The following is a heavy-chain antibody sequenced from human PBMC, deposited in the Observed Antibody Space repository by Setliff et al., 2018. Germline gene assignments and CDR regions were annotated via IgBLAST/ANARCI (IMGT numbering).Heavy chain of an antibody. CDR1: GYTLTTYL. CDR3: ATGSLVAAGTGH. D-gene: IGHD6-13*01. V-gene: IGHV7-4-1*02. J-gene: IGHJ4*02. Sequence: ASVKVSCKASGYTLTTYLMNWVRQAPGQGLEWMGYINTRTGNPMYAQGFTGRFVFSLDPSVSTAYLQISSLKAEDTALYYCATGSLVAAGTGHWGQGTLVTVSS. CDR2: INTRTGNP.